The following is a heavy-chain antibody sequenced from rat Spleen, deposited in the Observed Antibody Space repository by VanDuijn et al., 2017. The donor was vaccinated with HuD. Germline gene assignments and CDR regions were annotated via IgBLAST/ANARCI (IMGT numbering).Heavy chain of an antibody. CDR3: TRVRHTMGITTDY. V-gene: IGHV5-31*01. J-gene: IGHJ2*01. CDR1: GFTFSRYW. Sequence: EVQLVETGGGLVQPGKSLKLSCVASGFTFSRYWMYWVRQAPGKGLEWVAYINTGGSTYYPDSVKGRFTISRDNAKSTLYLQMNSLRSEDTATYYCTRVRHTMGITTDYWGQGVMVTVSS. D-gene: IGHD1-9*01. CDR2: INTGGST.